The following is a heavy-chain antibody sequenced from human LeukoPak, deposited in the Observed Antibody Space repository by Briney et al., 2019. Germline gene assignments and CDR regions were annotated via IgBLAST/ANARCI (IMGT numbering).Heavy chain of an antibody. Sequence: GGSLRLSCAASGFTFSNYEINWVRQAPGKGLEWVANIKQDGSEKYYVDSVKGRFTISRDNAKNSLYLQMNSLRAEDTAVYYCARANRITIFGVVISWFDYWGQGTLVTVFS. J-gene: IGHJ4*02. V-gene: IGHV3-7*01. CDR2: IKQDGSEK. CDR3: ARANRITIFGVVISWFDY. D-gene: IGHD3-3*01. CDR1: GFTFSNYE.